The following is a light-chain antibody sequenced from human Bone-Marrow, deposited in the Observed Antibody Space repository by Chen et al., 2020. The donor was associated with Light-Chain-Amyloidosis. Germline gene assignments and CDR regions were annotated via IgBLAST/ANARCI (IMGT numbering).Light chain of an antibody. CDR3: QSADSSGTYEVI. Sequence: SYELTQPPSVSVSPGWTARITCSGDDLPTKYAYWYQQKPGQAPVLVIHRDTERPSGISERFSGSSSGTTATLTISGVQAEDEADYHCQSADSSGTYEVIFGGGTKLTVL. CDR1: DLPTKY. V-gene: IGLV3-25*03. J-gene: IGLJ2*01. CDR2: RDT.